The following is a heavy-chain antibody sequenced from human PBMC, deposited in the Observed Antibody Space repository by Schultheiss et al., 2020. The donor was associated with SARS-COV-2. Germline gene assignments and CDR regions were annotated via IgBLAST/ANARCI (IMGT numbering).Heavy chain of an antibody. CDR1: EFTVSSNY. CDR2: IYSGGRT. CDR3: TTDDSPAYYDFWSGWGWFDP. J-gene: IGHJ5*02. V-gene: IGHV3-53*01. D-gene: IGHD3-3*01. Sequence: GGSLRLSCAASEFTVSSNYMSWVRQAPGKGLEWVSVIYSGGRTYYADSVKGRFTISRDNSKNTLYLQMNSLKTEDTAVYYCTTDDSPAYYDFWSGWGWFDPWGQGTLVTVSS.